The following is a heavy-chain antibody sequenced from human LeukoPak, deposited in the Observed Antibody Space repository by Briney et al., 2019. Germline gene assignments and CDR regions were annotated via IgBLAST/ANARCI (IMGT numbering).Heavy chain of an antibody. V-gene: IGHV1-24*01. Sequence: ASVKVSCKISGYTLAEVCMHWVRQAPGKGLEWMGGLDPEDGEIIYAQKFQGRVTMTEDTSTDTAYMELSSLTSEDTAVYYCARSNKVHYYGSGSYFDYWGQGTLVTVSS. D-gene: IGHD3-10*01. J-gene: IGHJ4*02. CDR2: LDPEDGEI. CDR3: ARSNKVHYYGSGSYFDY. CDR1: GYTLAEVC.